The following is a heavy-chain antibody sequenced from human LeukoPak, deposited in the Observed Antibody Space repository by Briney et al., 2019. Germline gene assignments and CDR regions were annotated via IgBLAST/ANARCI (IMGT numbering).Heavy chain of an antibody. CDR1: GFTFSSYG. D-gene: IGHD4-17*01. V-gene: IGHV3-30*18. CDR2: ISYDGSNK. J-gene: IGHJ6*03. CDR3: AKDLSPYGDYLYMDV. Sequence: GRSLRLSCAASGFTFSSYGMHWVRQAPGKGLEWVAVISYDGSNKYYADSAKGRFTISRDNSKNTLYLQMNSLRAEDTAVYYCAKDLSPYGDYLYMDVWGKGTTVTISS.